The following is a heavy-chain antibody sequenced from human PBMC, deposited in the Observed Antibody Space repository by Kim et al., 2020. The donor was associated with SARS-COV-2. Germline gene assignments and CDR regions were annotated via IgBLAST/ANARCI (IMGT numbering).Heavy chain of an antibody. CDR2: ISAYNGNT. Sequence: ASVKVSCKASGYTFTSYGISWERQAPGQGLEWMGWISAYNGNTNYAQKLQGRVTMTTDTSTSTAYMELRSLRSDDTAVYYCARWYCSGGSCYSDYWGQGTLVTVSS. J-gene: IGHJ4*02. CDR1: GYTFTSYG. CDR3: ARWYCSGGSCYSDY. V-gene: IGHV1-18*01. D-gene: IGHD2-15*01.